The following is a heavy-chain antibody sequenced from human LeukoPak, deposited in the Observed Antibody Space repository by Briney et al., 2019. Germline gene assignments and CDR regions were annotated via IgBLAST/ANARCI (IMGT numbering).Heavy chain of an antibody. D-gene: IGHD5-24*01. J-gene: IGHJ3*02. CDR3: ARDWWRAQMATGATPPDAFDI. CDR2: IYYSGST. CDR1: GGSISSSSYY. V-gene: IGHV4-39*07. Sequence: SETLSLTCTVSGGSISSSSYYWGWIRQPPGKGLEWIGSIYYSGSTYYNPSLKSRVTISVDTSKNQFSLKLSSVTAADTAVYYCARDWWRAQMATGATPPDAFDIWGQGTMVTVSS.